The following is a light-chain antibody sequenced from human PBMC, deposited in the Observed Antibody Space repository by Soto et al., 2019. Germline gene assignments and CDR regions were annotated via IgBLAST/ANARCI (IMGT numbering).Light chain of an antibody. J-gene: IGLJ2*01. Sequence: QSVLTQAPSASGTPGQRVTISCYGSGSNIGGNDVNWYRLLPGTAPRLLIYSNNQRPSGVPDRFAGSKSGSSASLAISGLHSEDEATFYCASWDDRLRGPVFGGGTKLTVL. CDR3: ASWDDRLRGPV. CDR2: SNN. CDR1: GSNIGGND. V-gene: IGLV1-44*01.